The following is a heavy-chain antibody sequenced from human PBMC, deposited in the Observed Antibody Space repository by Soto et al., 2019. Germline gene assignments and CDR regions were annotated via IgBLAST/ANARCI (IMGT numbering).Heavy chain of an antibody. CDR2: VSAGGDMT. J-gene: IGHJ6*02. D-gene: IGHD3-10*01. Sequence: DVQLLESGGHLVQPGGSLRLSCAASGFTFSSYAMSWVRQAPGKGLEWVSRVSAGGDMTYYSDSVKGRFTNSRDNSNNALVLQMNSLRTEDTALYYCARGDRGGSGSTACHYYSGLDVWGQGTTVTVS. CDR1: GFTFSSYA. CDR3: ARGDRGGSGSTACHYYSGLDV. V-gene: IGHV3-23*01.